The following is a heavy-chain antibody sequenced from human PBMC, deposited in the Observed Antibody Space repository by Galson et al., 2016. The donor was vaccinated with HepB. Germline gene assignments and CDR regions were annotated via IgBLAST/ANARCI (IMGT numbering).Heavy chain of an antibody. Sequence: SETLSLTCNVSGGPISRYYWSWIRQPPGKGLEWIGYIHYSGSTSYNPSLKSRVTMFVDTSKNQFFLKLTSVTAADTAVYYCAKVAQWELFTWDYWGQGALVTVSS. CDR3: AKVAQWELFTWDY. V-gene: IGHV4-59*01. CDR2: IHYSGST. D-gene: IGHD1-26*01. CDR1: GGPISRYY. J-gene: IGHJ4*02.